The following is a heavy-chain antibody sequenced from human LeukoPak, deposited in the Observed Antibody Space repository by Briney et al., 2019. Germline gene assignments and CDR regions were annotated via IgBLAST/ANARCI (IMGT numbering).Heavy chain of an antibody. CDR3: ARDGIAVAGNNY. J-gene: IGHJ4*02. V-gene: IGHV4-30-2*01. Sequence: SETLSLTCTVSGGSISSGGYYWSWIRQPPGKGLEWIGYIYHSGSTYYNPSLKSRVTISVDRSKNQFSLRLSSVTAADTAVYYCARDGIAVAGNNYWGQGTLVTVSS. CDR2: IYHSGST. CDR1: GGSISSGGYY. D-gene: IGHD6-19*01.